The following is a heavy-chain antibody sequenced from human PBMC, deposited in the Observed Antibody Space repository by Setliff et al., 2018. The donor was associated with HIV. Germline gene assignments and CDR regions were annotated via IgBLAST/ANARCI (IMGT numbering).Heavy chain of an antibody. CDR3: ARDSSDNFWSAYYNIGGGASDI. Sequence: SETLSLTCTVPGGSLSSGTYYWNWIRQPAGKGLEWIGRIYTSGSTNYNPSLKSRVTISVDTSKNQFSLKLSSVTAADTAVYYCARDSSDNFWSAYYNIGGGASDIWGQGTMVTVSS. J-gene: IGHJ3*02. D-gene: IGHD3-3*01. CDR2: IYTSGST. V-gene: IGHV4-61*02. CDR1: GGSLSSGTYY.